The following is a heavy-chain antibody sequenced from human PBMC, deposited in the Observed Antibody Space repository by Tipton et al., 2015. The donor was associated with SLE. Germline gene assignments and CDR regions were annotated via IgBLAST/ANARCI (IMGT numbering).Heavy chain of an antibody. CDR3: ARDAISSSSYYFDY. Sequence: TLSLTCAVYGGSFSGYYWSWIRQHPGKGLEWIGYIYYSGSTNYNPSLKSRVTISVDTSKNQFSLKLSSVTAADTAVYYCARDAISSSSYYFDYWGQGTLVTVSS. CDR1: GGSFSGYY. J-gene: IGHJ4*02. D-gene: IGHD6-6*01. CDR2: IYYSGST. V-gene: IGHV4-59*01.